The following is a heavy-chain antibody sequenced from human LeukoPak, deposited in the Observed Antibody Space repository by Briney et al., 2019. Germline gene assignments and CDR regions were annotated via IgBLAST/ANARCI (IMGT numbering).Heavy chain of an antibody. CDR3: ARVGTQLGYDILTGYSTRGAFDI. Sequence: SQTLSLTCTVSGGSISSSSYYWGWIRQPPGKGLEWIGRIYYSGSTYYNPSLKSRVTISVDTSKNQFSLKLSSVTAADTAVYYCARVGTQLGYDILTGYSTRGAFDIWGQGTMVTVSS. D-gene: IGHD3-9*01. V-gene: IGHV4-39*07. CDR1: GGSISSSSYY. J-gene: IGHJ3*02. CDR2: IYYSGST.